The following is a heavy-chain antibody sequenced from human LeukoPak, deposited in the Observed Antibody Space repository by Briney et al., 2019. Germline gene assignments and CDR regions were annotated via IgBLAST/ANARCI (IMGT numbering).Heavy chain of an antibody. CDR2: VYYTGST. CDR1: GGSVSSASYY. V-gene: IGHV4-61*01. J-gene: IGHJ4*02. D-gene: IGHD2-2*01. CDR3: ARTQYCSSTSCYFGYFDY. Sequence: SETLSLTCTVSGGSVSSASYYWSWIQQPPGKGLEWIAYVYYTGSTNYNPSLKSRVTISLDTSKNQFSLKLSSVTAADTAEYYCARTQYCSSTSCYFGYFDYWGQGTLVTVSS.